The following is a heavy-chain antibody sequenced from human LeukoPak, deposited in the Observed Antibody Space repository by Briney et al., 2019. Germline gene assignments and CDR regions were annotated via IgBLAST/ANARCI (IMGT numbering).Heavy chain of an antibody. CDR2: INPNSGGT. CDR3: ARELDNFDSSVRY. Sequence: ASVKVSYKAFGYTFTGYYLHWVRQAPGQGLEWMGWINPNSGGTNFAQKFQGRVTMTRDTSISTAYMELSRLRSDDTAVYYCARELDNFDSSVRYWGQGTLVTVSS. V-gene: IGHV1-2*02. D-gene: IGHD3-22*01. J-gene: IGHJ4*02. CDR1: GYTFTGYY.